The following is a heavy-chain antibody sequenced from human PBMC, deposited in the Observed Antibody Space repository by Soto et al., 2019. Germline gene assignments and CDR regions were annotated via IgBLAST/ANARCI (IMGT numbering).Heavy chain of an antibody. Sequence: GGSLRLSCAASGFTFSSYAMSWVRQAPGKGLEWVSAISGSGGSTYYADSVKGRFTISRANSKNTLHLQVNSLRAEDTAVYYCAKDGRPSSSWYLFDYWGQGTLVTVSS. D-gene: IGHD6-13*01. CDR3: AKDGRPSSSWYLFDY. V-gene: IGHV3-23*01. CDR2: ISGSGGST. J-gene: IGHJ4*02. CDR1: GFTFSSYA.